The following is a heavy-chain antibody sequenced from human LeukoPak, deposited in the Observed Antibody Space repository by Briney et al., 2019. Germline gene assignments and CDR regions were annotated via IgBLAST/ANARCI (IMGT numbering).Heavy chain of an antibody. J-gene: IGHJ4*02. CDR2: IRYDGSNK. D-gene: IGHD2-15*01. Sequence: PGGSPRLSCAASGFTFSSYGMHWVRQAPGKGLEWVAFIRYDGSNKYYADSVEGRFTISRDNSKNTLYLQMNSLRAEDTAVYYCAKGLVVVAATPLQFDYWGQGTLVTVSS. CDR3: AKGLVVVAATPLQFDY. CDR1: GFTFSSYG. V-gene: IGHV3-30*02.